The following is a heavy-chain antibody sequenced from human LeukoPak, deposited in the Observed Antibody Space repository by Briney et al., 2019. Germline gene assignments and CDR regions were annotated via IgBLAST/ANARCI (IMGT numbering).Heavy chain of an antibody. CDR1: GFTFRNYA. J-gene: IGHJ4*02. Sequence: PGGSLRLSCAASGFTFRNYAMHCVCQTPGKGLQYVSVICSNVGSTYYANSVKDRFTISRDNAKDTLYLQMGSRPAEDMGVYYWTRGQIVYSGSYSDYWGQGSLVTVCS. D-gene: IGHD1-26*01. V-gene: IGHV3-64*01. CDR2: ICSNVGST. CDR3: TRGQIVYSGSYSDY.